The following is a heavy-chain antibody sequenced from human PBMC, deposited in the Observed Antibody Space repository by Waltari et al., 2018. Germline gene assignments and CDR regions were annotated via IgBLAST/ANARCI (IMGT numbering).Heavy chain of an antibody. V-gene: IGHV3-23*01. Sequence: EVQLSESGGGLVQPGGSRRLSCAASGFTFTSYALNWVRQTPGKGLEWVSDINERGSSTYYADSVKGRFTISRDNSKNTVYLQMNSLRAEDTALYYCAKGLYYYTTSGEWKAEYLQHWGQGTLVTVSS. CDR1: GFTFTSYA. CDR2: INERGSST. D-gene: IGHD3-10*01. J-gene: IGHJ1*01. CDR3: AKGLYYYTTSGEWKAEYLQH.